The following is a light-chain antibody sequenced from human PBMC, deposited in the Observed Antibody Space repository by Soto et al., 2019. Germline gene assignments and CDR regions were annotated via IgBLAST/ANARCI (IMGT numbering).Light chain of an antibody. CDR2: GAS. CDR3: QQYNNWPRT. CDR1: QSFLYSSNNKNY. V-gene: IGKV4-1*01. Sequence: DIDMTQSPDSLAVSLGERATINFNSSQSFLYSSNNKNYLSWYQQKPGQAPRLLIYGASTRATGIPARFSGSGSETEFTLTISSLQSEDFAVYYCQQYNNWPRTFGQGTKVDIK. J-gene: IGKJ1*01.